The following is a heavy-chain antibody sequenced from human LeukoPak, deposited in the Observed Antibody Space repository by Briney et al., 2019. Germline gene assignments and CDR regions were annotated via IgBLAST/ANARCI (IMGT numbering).Heavy chain of an antibody. Sequence: SSLKVSCKASRYTLNSYGISWVGQAPGHGLEWMGWISGYNGNTKYAQKLQGRVTMTTDTSTSTAYMELSRLRSDDTAVYYCARGLHCSSTSCRDYWGQGTLVTVSS. CDR3: ARGLHCSSTSCRDY. V-gene: IGHV1-18*01. D-gene: IGHD2-2*01. CDR1: RYTLNSYG. J-gene: IGHJ4*02. CDR2: ISGYNGNT.